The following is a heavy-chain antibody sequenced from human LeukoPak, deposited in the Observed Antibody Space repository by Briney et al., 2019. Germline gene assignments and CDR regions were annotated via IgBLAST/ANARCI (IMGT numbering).Heavy chain of an antibody. Sequence: GASVKVSCKASGYTFTSYAMNWVRQAPGQGLEWMGWINTNTGNPTYAQGFTGRFVFSLDTSVSTAYLQISSLKAEDTAVYYCAKSKWLLPDLDAFDIWGQGTMVTVSS. V-gene: IGHV7-4-1*02. CDR2: INTNTGNP. CDR3: AKSKWLLPDLDAFDI. D-gene: IGHD3-22*01. J-gene: IGHJ3*02. CDR1: GYTFTSYA.